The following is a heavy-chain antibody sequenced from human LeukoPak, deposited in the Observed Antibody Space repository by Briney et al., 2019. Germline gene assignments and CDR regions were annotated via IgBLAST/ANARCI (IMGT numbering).Heavy chain of an antibody. D-gene: IGHD1-26*01. CDR1: GFTFSNYA. Sequence: GGSLRLSCTASGFTFSNYAMHWVRQAPGKGLEWMAFIRYDGSNKSYADSVKGRFTISRDSSKNTLYLQMNSLRAEDTAVYYCAKDYSGSFLPFDPWGQGTLVTVSS. V-gene: IGHV3-30*02. CDR2: IRYDGSNK. CDR3: AKDYSGSFLPFDP. J-gene: IGHJ5*02.